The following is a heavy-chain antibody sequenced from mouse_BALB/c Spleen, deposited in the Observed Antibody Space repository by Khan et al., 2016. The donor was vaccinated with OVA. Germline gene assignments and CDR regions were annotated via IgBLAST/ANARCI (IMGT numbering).Heavy chain of an antibody. CDR3: ARREGLYAMDY. D-gene: IGHD3-3*01. V-gene: IGHV5-17*02. CDR2: ISSGSSTI. Sequence: EVELVESGGGLVRPGGSRKLSCAASGFTFSSFGMHWVRQAPEKGLEWVAYISSGSSTIYYSDTVKGRFTISRDNPKNTLFLQMTSLRSEDTAMYYCARREGLYAMDYWGQGTSVTVSS. J-gene: IGHJ4*01. CDR1: GFTFSSFG.